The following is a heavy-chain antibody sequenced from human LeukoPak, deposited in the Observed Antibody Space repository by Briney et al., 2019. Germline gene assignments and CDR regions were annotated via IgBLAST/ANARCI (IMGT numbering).Heavy chain of an antibody. Sequence: PGGSLRLSCVPSGFTSSGSWMHCVRQAPGKGLVWVSRINGDGTTINYADSVKGRFTISRDDAKNTLYLQMNSLRAEDMAVYYCARAGYYRVDYWGQGILVTVSS. J-gene: IGHJ4*02. CDR3: ARAGYYRVDY. V-gene: IGHV3-74*01. CDR2: INGDGTTI. D-gene: IGHD4-17*01. CDR1: GFTSSGSW.